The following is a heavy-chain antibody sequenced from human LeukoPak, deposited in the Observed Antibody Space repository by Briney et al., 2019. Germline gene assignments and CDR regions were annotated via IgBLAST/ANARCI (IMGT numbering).Heavy chain of an antibody. D-gene: IGHD5/OR15-5a*01. CDR1: GYTFTYRY. J-gene: IGHJ4*01. Sequence: ASVKVSCKASGYTFTYRYLHWVRQAPGQALEWMGWITPFNGNTNYAQKFQARVTITRDTSANTAYMELSSLGSEDTTIYYCARVISDCANFNCFKGYFDYWGQGTPVTVSS. CDR2: ITPFNGNT. V-gene: IGHV1-45*02. CDR3: ARVISDCANFNCFKGYFDY.